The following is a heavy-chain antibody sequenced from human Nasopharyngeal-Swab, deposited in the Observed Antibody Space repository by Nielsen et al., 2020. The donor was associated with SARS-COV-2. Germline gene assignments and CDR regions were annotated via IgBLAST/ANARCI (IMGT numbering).Heavy chain of an antibody. CDR2: ISSSSSYI. Sequence: GESLKISCAASGFTFSSYSMNWVRQAPGKGLEWVSSISSSSSYIYYADSVKGRFTISRDSAKNSLYLQMNSLRAEDTAVYYCARGGWEGIAAADTRVYWGQGTLVTVSS. CDR3: ARGGWEGIAAADTRVY. CDR1: GFTFSSYS. D-gene: IGHD6-13*01. J-gene: IGHJ4*02. V-gene: IGHV3-21*01.